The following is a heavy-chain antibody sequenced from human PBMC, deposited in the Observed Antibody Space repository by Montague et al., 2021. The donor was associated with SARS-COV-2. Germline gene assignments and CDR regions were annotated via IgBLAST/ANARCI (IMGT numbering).Heavy chain of an antibody. CDR2: IETGSSSM. V-gene: IGHV3-23*03. CDR3: AKGAWNDY. Sequence: SLRLSCAASGFTFSTYDMTWVRQAPGKGLEWVSIIETGSSSMHYADSVKGRFTVSRDNSKNTSYLQMNSLRAEDTAVYYCAKGAWNDYWGQGTLVTVSS. J-gene: IGHJ4*02. CDR1: GFTFSTYD. D-gene: IGHD1-1*01.